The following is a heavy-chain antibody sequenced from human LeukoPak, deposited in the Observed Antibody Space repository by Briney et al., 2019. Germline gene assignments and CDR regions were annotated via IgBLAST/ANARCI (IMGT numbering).Heavy chain of an antibody. D-gene: IGHD4-17*01. CDR2: LRYDGSTI. CDR1: GFTFSSYG. Sequence: PGGSLRLSCAASGFTFSSYGMHWVRQAPGKGLEWVAFLRYDGSTIYYADSVKGRFTISRDNSKNTLYLQMNSLRAEDTAVYYCAKGHGDYAVDYWGQGTLVTVSS. J-gene: IGHJ4*02. V-gene: IGHV3-30*02. CDR3: AKGHGDYAVDY.